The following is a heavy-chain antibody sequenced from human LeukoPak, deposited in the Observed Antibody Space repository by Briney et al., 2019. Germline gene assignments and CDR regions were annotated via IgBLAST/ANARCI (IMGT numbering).Heavy chain of an antibody. CDR1: GFTFTNYS. CDR3: ARGGSGWYYHFDY. CDR2: IRSSTSYI. V-gene: IGHV3-21*01. Sequence: GGSLRLSCAASGFTFTNYSLNWVRQAPGKGLEWVSSIRSSTSYIYYADSVKGRFTISRDNAKNSLFLQMNSLRAEDTAVYYCARGGSGWYYHFDYWGQGTLVTVSS. D-gene: IGHD6-19*01. J-gene: IGHJ4*02.